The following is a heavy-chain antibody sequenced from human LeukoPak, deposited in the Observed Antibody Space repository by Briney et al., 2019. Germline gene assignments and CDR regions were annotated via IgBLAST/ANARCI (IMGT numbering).Heavy chain of an antibody. CDR1: GFTFSNAW. J-gene: IGHJ4*02. CDR2: IKSKTDGGTT. D-gene: IGHD4-23*01. Sequence: GGSLRLSCAASGFTFSNAWMSWVRQAPGKGLEWAGRIKSKTDGGTTDYAAPVKGRFTISRDDSKNTLYLQMNSLKTEDTAVYYCTTDWALYGGFDYWGQGTLVTVSS. CDR3: TTDWALYGGFDY. V-gene: IGHV3-15*01.